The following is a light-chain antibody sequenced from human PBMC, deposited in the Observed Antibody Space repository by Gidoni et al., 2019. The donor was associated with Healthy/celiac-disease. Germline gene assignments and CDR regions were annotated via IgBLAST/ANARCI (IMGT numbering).Light chain of an antibody. Sequence: SYELTQPPSVSVSPGQTASITCSGDKLGDKYACWYQQKPGQSPVLVIYQDSKGPSGIPERFSGSNSGNTATLTISGTQAMDEADYYCQAWDSSTAHVVFGGGTKLTVL. CDR3: QAWDSSTAHVV. V-gene: IGLV3-1*01. CDR1: KLGDKY. J-gene: IGLJ2*01. CDR2: QDS.